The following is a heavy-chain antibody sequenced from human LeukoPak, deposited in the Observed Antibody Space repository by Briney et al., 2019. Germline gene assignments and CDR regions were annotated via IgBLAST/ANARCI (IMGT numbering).Heavy chain of an antibody. CDR2: IIPIFGTA. CDR1: GDTFSSYA. J-gene: IGHJ4*02. Sequence: SVKVSCKASGDTFSSYAISWVRQAPGQGHEWMGGIIPIFGTANYAQKFQGRVTITADESTSTAYMELSSLRSEDTAVYYCARDRYYGSGSYYPFDYWGQGTLVTVSS. V-gene: IGHV1-69*13. CDR3: ARDRYYGSGSYYPFDY. D-gene: IGHD3-10*01.